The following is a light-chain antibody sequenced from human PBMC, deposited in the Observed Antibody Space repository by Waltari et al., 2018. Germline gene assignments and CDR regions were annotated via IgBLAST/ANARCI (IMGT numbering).Light chain of an antibody. Sequence: QSALTQPPSASGSPGQSVTISCTGTSNDVGGYNCVSWYQQHPGKVPKLTIYEVTKRPSGVPERFSGSKSGNTASLTISGLQAEDEADYYCSSYAGADYHYVFGTGTKVTVL. V-gene: IGLV2-8*01. J-gene: IGLJ1*01. CDR2: EVT. CDR3: SSYAGADYHYV. CDR1: SNDVGGYNC.